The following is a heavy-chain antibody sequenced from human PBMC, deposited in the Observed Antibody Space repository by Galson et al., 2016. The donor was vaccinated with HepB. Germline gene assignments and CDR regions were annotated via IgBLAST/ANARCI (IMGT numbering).Heavy chain of an antibody. CDR2: IYTSGST. CDR3: ARDTQQFTMVQGVITETRYGMDV. CDR1: GGSINSGNYY. Sequence: TLSLTCTVSGGSINSGNYYWSWIRQPAGKGLDWIGRIYTSGSTTYNPSLKSRVSISVDTSKNQFSLKLRSVTAADTAVYCCARDTQQFTMVQGVITETRYGMDVWGKGTTVTVSS. D-gene: IGHD3-10*01. J-gene: IGHJ6*04. V-gene: IGHV4-61*02.